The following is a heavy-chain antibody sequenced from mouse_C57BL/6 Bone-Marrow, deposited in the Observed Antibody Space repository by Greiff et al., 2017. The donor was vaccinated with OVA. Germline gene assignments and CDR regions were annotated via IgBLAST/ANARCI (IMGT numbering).Heavy chain of an antibody. CDR3: ARDDYDPPFGY. Sequence: QVQLQQSGAELAKPGASVTLSCKASGYTFTSYWMHWVKQRPGQGLAWIGYINPSSGYTKYNQKFKDKATLTADKSSSTAYMQLSSLTYEDSAVYYCARDDYDPPFGYWGQGTTLTVSS. CDR1: GYTFTSYW. D-gene: IGHD2-4*01. J-gene: IGHJ2*01. V-gene: IGHV1-7*01. CDR2: INPSSGYT.